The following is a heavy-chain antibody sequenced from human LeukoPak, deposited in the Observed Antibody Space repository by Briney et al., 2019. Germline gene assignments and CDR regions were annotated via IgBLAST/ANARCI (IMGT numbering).Heavy chain of an antibody. V-gene: IGHV4-4*07. CDR1: GGSISSYH. J-gene: IGHJ6*03. Sequence: SETLSLTCTVSGGSISSYHWSWIRQPAGKGLEWIGRVYTSGSTNYNPSLKSRVTMSVDTSKNQFSLKLSSVTAADTAVYYCARDGLGFGESYHSSYYYYYYMDVWGKGTTVTVSS. CDR3: ARDGLGFGESYHSSYYYYYYMDV. D-gene: IGHD3-10*01. CDR2: VYTSGST.